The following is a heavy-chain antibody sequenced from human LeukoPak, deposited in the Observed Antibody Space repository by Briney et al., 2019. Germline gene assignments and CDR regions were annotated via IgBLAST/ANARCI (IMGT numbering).Heavy chain of an antibody. Sequence: PGGSLRLSCAASGFTFSSYAMSWVRQAPGKGLEWVSAISGSGGSTYYADSVKGRFTISRDNSKNTLYLQMNSLRAEDTAVYYCAKDPLYGSGSYYTEKGAFDIWGQGTMVTVSS. D-gene: IGHD3-10*01. J-gene: IGHJ3*02. CDR3: AKDPLYGSGSYYTEKGAFDI. CDR2: ISGSGGST. CDR1: GFTFSSYA. V-gene: IGHV3-23*01.